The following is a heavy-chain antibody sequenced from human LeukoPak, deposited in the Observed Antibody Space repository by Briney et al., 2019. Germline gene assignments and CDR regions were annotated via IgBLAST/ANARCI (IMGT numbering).Heavy chain of an antibody. D-gene: IGHD2-2*02. CDR3: ATLRYCSSTSCYTGGY. CDR1: GYTFTGYY. CDR2: INPNSGGT. V-gene: IGHV1-2*02. Sequence: ASVKVSCKASGYTFTGYYMHWVRQAPGQGLEWMGWINPNSGGTNYAQKFQGRVTMTRDTSISTAYMELSRLRSDDTAVYYCATLRYCSSTSCYTGGYWGQGTLVTVSS. J-gene: IGHJ4*02.